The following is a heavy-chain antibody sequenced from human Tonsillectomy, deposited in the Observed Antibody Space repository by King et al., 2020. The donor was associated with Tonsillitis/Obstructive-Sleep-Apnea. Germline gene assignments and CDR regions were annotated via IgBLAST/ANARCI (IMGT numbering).Heavy chain of an antibody. Sequence: VQLVESGAEVKKPGASVKVSCKASGYTFTSYGISWVRQAPGQGLEWMGWISAYNGNTNYAQKLQGRVTMPTDTSTSTAYMELRSLRSDDTAVYYCARDLAAARYYYYYYMDVWGKGTTVTVSS. V-gene: IGHV1-18*01. CDR1: GYTFTSYG. CDR3: ARDLAAARYYYYYYMDV. J-gene: IGHJ6*03. CDR2: ISAYNGNT. D-gene: IGHD6-13*01.